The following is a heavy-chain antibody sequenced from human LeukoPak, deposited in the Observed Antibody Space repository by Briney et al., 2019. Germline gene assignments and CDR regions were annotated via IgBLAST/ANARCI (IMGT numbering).Heavy chain of an antibody. D-gene: IGHD1-26*01. CDR2: IIPILGIA. CDR3: AKSLTRPARWEPYSSAFDY. J-gene: IGHJ4*02. CDR1: GGTFSSYA. Sequence: SVKVSCKASGGTFSSYAISWVRQAPGQGLEWMGRIIPILGIANYAQKFQGRVTITADKSTSTAYMELSSLRSEDTAVYYCAKSLTRPARWEPYSSAFDYWGQGTLVTVSS. V-gene: IGHV1-69*04.